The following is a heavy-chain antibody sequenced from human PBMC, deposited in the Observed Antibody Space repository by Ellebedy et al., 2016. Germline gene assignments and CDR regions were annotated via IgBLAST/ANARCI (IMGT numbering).Heavy chain of an antibody. D-gene: IGHD6-13*01. V-gene: IGHV3-23*01. Sequence: GESLKISCAASGFTFSSYAMSWVRQAPGKGLEWVSGISGSGGSTYYADSVKGRFTISRDNSNNTLYLQMNSLRAEDTAVYYCARDRISASGIFDYWGQGTLVTVSS. J-gene: IGHJ4*02. CDR2: ISGSGGST. CDR3: ARDRISASGIFDY. CDR1: GFTFSSYA.